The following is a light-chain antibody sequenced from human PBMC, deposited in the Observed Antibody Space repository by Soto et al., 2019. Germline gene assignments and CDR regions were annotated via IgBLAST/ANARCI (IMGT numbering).Light chain of an antibody. J-gene: IGKJ2*01. CDR1: QSIGSW. CDR3: QQYNDFQYT. V-gene: IGKV1-5*03. CDR2: KAT. Sequence: DIQMTQSPSTRSASVGDGVTITCRASQSIGSWLAWYQQKPGKAPKLLIYKATNLQSGVPSRFSGSGSGTDFSLTISSLQPVDSATYYCQQYNDFQYTFGQGTKLEI.